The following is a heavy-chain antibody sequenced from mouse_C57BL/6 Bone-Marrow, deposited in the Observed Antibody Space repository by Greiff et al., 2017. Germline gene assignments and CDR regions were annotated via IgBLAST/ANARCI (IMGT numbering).Heavy chain of an antibody. V-gene: IGHV1-72*01. CDR3: ARSGYYGRVVYLDY. CDR2: IDPNSGGT. Sequence: QVQLKQPGAELVKPGASVKLSCKASGYTFTSYWMHWVKQRPGRGLEWIGRIDPNSGGTKYNEKFKSKATLTVDKPSSTAYMQLSSLTSEDSAVYYCARSGYYGRVVYLDYWGQGTTLTVSS. D-gene: IGHD1-1*01. J-gene: IGHJ2*01. CDR1: GYTFTSYW.